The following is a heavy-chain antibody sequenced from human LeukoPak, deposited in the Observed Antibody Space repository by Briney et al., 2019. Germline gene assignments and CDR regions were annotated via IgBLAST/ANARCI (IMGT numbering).Heavy chain of an antibody. Sequence: GGSLRLSCAASGFTFSSYSMNWVRQAPGKGLEWVSSISSSSSYIYYADSVKGGFTISRDNAKNSLYLQMNSLRAEDTAVYYCARGNYDSSGYPTDWFDPWGQGTLVTVSS. D-gene: IGHD3-22*01. CDR1: GFTFSSYS. CDR3: ARGNYDSSGYPTDWFDP. CDR2: ISSSSSYI. J-gene: IGHJ5*02. V-gene: IGHV3-21*01.